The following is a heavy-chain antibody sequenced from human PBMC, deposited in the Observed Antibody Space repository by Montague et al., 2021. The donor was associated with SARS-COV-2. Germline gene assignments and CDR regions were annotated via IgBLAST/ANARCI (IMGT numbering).Heavy chain of an antibody. CDR2: IDWDDDK. CDR3: ARDYIAAAGIYYYYYGMDV. J-gene: IGHJ6*02. Sequence: PALVKPTQTLTLTCTFSGFSLSTSGMCVSWIRQPPGKALEWLARIDWDDDKYYNTSLKIRLTISKDTSKNQVVLTMTNMDPVDTATYYCARDYIAAAGIYYYYYGMDVWGQGTTVTVAS. V-gene: IGHV2-70*11. CDR1: GFSLSTSGMC. D-gene: IGHD6-13*01.